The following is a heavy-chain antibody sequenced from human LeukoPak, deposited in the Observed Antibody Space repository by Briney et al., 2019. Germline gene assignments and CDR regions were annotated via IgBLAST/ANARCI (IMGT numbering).Heavy chain of an antibody. V-gene: IGHV1-46*01. J-gene: IGHJ4*02. CDR1: GYTFTNYY. CDR2: INPTGDST. CDR3: ARHPSPQLHHFDY. D-gene: IGHD2-2*01. Sequence: ASVKVSCKASGYTFTNYYIHWVRQAPGQGLEWMGIINPTGDSTSYAQKFQARVTMTRDTSTNTVYMELSSLRSEDTAVYYCARHPSPQLHHFDYWGREPWSPSPQ.